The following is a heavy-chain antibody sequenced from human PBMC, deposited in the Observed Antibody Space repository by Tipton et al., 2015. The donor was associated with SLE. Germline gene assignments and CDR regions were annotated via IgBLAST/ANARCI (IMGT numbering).Heavy chain of an antibody. CDR3: ARGVRYRYDSGSSYFDY. V-gene: IGHV4-39*01. CDR1: GGSISSSSYY. CDR2: IYYSGST. J-gene: IGHJ4*02. D-gene: IGHD6-19*01. Sequence: TLSLTCIVSGGSISSSSYYWAWIRQPPGKGLEWIGSIYYSGSTYYNPSLKSRVTISVDTSKNQFSLRVSSVTAADTAVYYCARGVRYRYDSGSSYFDYWGQGSLVTVSS.